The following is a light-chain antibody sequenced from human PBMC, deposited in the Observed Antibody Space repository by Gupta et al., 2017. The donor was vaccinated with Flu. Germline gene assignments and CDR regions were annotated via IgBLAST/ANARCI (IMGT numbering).Light chain of an antibody. CDR1: SSDVGGYNY. V-gene: IGLV2-11*02. CDR2: EVS. CDR3: YSTANSDTWV. J-gene: IGLJ1*01. Sequence: SVNISSTGTSSDVGGYNYVSWYQQHPGKAPILLIYEVSKRPSGVPERFSGSKSGTTGSLTISGLQAEDEADYYCYSTANSDTWVFGTGTKLTVL.